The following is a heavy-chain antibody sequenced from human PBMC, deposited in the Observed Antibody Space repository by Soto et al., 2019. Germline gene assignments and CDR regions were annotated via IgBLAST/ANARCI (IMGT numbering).Heavy chain of an antibody. V-gene: IGHV3-30-3*01. Sequence: QVQLVESGGGVVQPGRSLRLSCAASGFTFSSYAMHWVRQAPGKGLEWVAVISYDGSNKYYADSVKGPFTISRDNSKNTLYLQMNSLRAEDTAVYYCARSEYSSSSWTYYYYGMDVWGQGTTVTVSS. CDR2: ISYDGSNK. CDR1: GFTFSSYA. D-gene: IGHD6-6*01. J-gene: IGHJ6*02. CDR3: ARSEYSSSSWTYYYYGMDV.